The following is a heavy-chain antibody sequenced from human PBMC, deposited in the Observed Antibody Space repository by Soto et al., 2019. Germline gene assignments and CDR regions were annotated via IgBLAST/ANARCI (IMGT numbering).Heavy chain of an antibody. J-gene: IGHJ6*02. CDR3: AREEYCSGGSCYSASGYYYYGMDV. CDR1: GGTFSSYA. V-gene: IGHV1-69*01. D-gene: IGHD2-15*01. Sequence: QVQLVQSGAEVKKPGSSVKVSCKASGGTFSSYAISWVRQAPGQGLEWMGGIIPIFGTANYAQKFQGRVTSTADESTSTAYMELSSLRSEDTAVYYCAREEYCSGGSCYSASGYYYYGMDVWGQGTTVTVSS. CDR2: IIPIFGTA.